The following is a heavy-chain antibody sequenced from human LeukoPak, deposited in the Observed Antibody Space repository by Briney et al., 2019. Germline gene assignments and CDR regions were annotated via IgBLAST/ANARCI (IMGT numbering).Heavy chain of an antibody. J-gene: IGHJ4*02. CDR2: ISYDGSNK. CDR1: GFTFSSYG. V-gene: IGHV3-30*18. Sequence: PGRSLRLSCAASGFTFSSYGMHWVRQAPGKGLEWVAVISYDGSNKYYADSVKGRFTISRDNSKNTLYLQMNSLRAEDTAVYYCANLEIVGATGGVDYWGQGTLVTVSS. D-gene: IGHD1-26*01. CDR3: ANLEIVGATGGVDY.